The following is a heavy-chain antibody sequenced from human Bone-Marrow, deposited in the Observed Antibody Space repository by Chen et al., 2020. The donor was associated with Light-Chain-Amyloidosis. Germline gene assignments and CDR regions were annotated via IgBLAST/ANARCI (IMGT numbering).Heavy chain of an antibody. CDR1: GGSISSGGSY. J-gene: IGHJ5*02. CDR2: IYYSGST. D-gene: IGHD2-2*01. V-gene: IGHV4-31*03. Sequence: QVQLQESGPGLVKPSQTLSLTCTVSGGSISSGGSYWSWIRQHPGKGLEWIGYIYYSGSTYYNPSLKSRVTISVDTSKNQFSLKLSSVTAADTAVYYCARDVAGYCSSTSCYPGWFDPWGQGTLVTVSS. CDR3: ARDVAGYCSSTSCYPGWFDP.